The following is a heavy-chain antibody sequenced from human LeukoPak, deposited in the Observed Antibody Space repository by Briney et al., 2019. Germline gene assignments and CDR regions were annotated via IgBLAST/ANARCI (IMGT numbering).Heavy chain of an antibody. J-gene: IGHJ6*03. Sequence: ASVKVSCKASGYTFTGYYMHWVRQAPGQGLEWMGRINPNSGGTNYAQKFQGRVTMTRDTSISTAYMELSRLRSDDTAVYYCARAVHITIFGVVTPQYMDVWGKGTTVTVSS. CDR1: GYTFTGYY. D-gene: IGHD3-3*01. CDR2: INPNSGGT. V-gene: IGHV1-2*06. CDR3: ARAVHITIFGVVTPQYMDV.